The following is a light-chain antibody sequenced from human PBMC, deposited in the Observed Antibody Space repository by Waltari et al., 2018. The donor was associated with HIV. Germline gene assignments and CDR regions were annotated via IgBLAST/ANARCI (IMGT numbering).Light chain of an antibody. CDR3: AAWDTSLGGWV. J-gene: IGLJ3*02. V-gene: IGLV10-54*04. Sequence: QAGLTQPPSLSKDLRQTATLTCTGDKNNVDHQGAAWLKHRQGHPPKLLFYRNNKRPSGIPDRFSAFRSGNTASLNISGLLADDEADYFCAAWDTSLGGWVFGGGTQLTVL. CDR2: RNN. CDR1: KNNVDHQG.